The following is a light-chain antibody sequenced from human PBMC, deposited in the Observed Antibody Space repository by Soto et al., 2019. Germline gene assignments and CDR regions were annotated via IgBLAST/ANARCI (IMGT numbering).Light chain of an antibody. V-gene: IGLV7-46*01. CDR1: IGPVTSGPF. J-gene: IGLJ3*02. CDR3: LVSCNGPWV. CDR2: GAT. Sequence: QTVVTQEPSLTVSPGGTDTLTCGSSIGPVTSGPFPYWFQQKPGQAPRTLIYGATNRHSWTPARFSGSLVGGKAALTLSGAQPEDEADYYCLVSCNGPWVFGGGTKLTVL.